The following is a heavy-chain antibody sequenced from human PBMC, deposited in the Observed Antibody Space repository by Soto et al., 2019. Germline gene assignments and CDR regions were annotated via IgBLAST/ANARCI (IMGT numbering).Heavy chain of an antibody. V-gene: IGHV1-18*01. D-gene: IGHD4-17*01. CDR2: ISAYNGNT. Sequence: ASVKVSCKASGYTFTSYGISWVRQAPGQGLEWMGWISAYNGNTNYAQKLQGRVTMTTDTSTSTAYMELRSLRSDDTAVYYCARGGGPFMNSVTNPFDYWGQGTLVTVSS. J-gene: IGHJ4*02. CDR3: ARGGGPFMNSVTNPFDY. CDR1: GYTFTSYG.